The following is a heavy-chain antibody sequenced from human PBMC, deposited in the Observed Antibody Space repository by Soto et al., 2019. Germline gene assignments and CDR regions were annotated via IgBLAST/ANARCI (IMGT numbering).Heavy chain of an antibody. CDR3: ARAMYYYDSSGFRGDAFDI. V-gene: IGHV1-69*06. CDR2: IIPIFGTA. CDR1: GGTFSSYA. Sequence: QVQLVQSGAEVKKPGSSVKVSCKASGGTFSSYAISWVRQAPGQGLEWMGGIIPIFGTANYAQKFQGRVTITADKSTSTAYMELSNLRSEDTAVYYCARAMYYYDSSGFRGDAFDIWGQGTMVTVSS. J-gene: IGHJ3*02. D-gene: IGHD3-22*01.